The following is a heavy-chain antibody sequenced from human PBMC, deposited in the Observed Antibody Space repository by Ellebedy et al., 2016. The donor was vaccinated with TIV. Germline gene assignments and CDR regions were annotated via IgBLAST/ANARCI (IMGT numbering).Heavy chain of an antibody. CDR3: ARGTAVAADDY. Sequence: MPGGSLRLSCTVSGGSISSFYWSWIRQFPGKGLEWIGNIYYTGSTNYNPSLKSRVTISVDTSKNQFSLNLTSVTAADTAVYYCARGTAVAADDYWGQGTLVTVSS. CDR2: IYYTGST. CDR1: GGSISSFY. V-gene: IGHV4-59*01. D-gene: IGHD6-19*01. J-gene: IGHJ4*02.